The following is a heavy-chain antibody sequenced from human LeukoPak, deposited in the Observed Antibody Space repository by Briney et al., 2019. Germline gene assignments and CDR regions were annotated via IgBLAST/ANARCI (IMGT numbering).Heavy chain of an antibody. V-gene: IGHV4-34*01. D-gene: IGHD6-13*01. CDR3: ARHRPDYSSTSNRNWFDP. J-gene: IGHJ5*02. CDR1: GGSFSGYY. CDR2: INHSGST. Sequence: MPSETLSLTCAVYGGSFSGYYWSWIRQPPGKGLEWIGEINHSGSTNYNPSLKSRVTISVDTSKNQFSLRLSSVTAADTAVYFRARHRPDYSSTSNRNWFDPWGQGTLVTVSS.